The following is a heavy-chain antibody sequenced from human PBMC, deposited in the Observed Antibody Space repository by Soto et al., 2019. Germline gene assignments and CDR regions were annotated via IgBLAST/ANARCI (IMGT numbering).Heavy chain of an antibody. D-gene: IGHD7-27*01. CDR2: INAGNGNT. J-gene: IGHJ4*02. CDR3: AREVLGYLDY. V-gene: IGHV1-3*01. CDR1: GFTFTTHA. Sequence: QVQLVQSGAEVKKPGASVKVSCKASGFTFTTHAIHWVRQAPGQRLEWMGWINAGNGNTKYSQNFQGRVTITRDTSASTAYMELSSLKSQDTAVYYCAREVLGYLDYWGQGTLVTVSS.